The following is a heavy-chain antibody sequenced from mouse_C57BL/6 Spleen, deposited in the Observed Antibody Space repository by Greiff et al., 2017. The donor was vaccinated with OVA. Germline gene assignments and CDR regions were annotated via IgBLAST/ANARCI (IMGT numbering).Heavy chain of an antibody. CDR3: AREDYYYARLYAMDY. V-gene: IGHV3-6*01. D-gene: IGHD1-1*01. J-gene: IGHJ4*01. CDR1: GYSITSGYY. CDR2: ISYDGSN. Sequence: EVKLEESGPGLVKPSQSLSLTCSVTGYSITSGYYWNWIRQFPGNKLEWMGYISYDGSNNYNPSLKNRISITRDTSKNQFFLKLNSVTTEDTATYYCAREDYYYARLYAMDYWGQGTSVTVSS.